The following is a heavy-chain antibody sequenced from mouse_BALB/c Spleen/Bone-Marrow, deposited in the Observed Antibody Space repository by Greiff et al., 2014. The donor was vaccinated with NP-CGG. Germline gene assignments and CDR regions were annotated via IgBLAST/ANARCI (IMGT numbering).Heavy chain of an antibody. CDR3: ARIYYGYEFTY. D-gene: IGHD2-2*01. V-gene: IGHV1S29*02. CDR1: GYTFTDYN. Sequence: VQLQQSGPELLKPGASVKISCKASGYTFTDYNMHWVKQSHGKSLEWIGYIDPYNGVTAYNQKLKSKATLTVDNSSSTAYMEFRSLTSEDSAVYYCARIYYGYEFTYWGQGTLVTVSA. CDR2: IDPYNGVT. J-gene: IGHJ3*01.